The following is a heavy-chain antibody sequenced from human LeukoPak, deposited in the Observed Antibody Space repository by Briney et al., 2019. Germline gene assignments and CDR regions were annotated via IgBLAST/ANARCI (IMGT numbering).Heavy chain of an antibody. CDR1: GFTFSSYP. V-gene: IGHV3-64*01. D-gene: IGHD6-19*01. CDR3: ARVIAVAGAPNDCYYGLDV. J-gene: IGHJ6*02. CDR2: LSCYGGST. Sequence: GGSLRHSCAASGFTFSSYPKQWVPQAPGEGREYVSDLSCYGGSTYYPSSLKGRFTISRDNYKTTLYLQMGSLRAEDMAVYYCARVIAVAGAPNDCYYGLDVWGQGTTVTVSS.